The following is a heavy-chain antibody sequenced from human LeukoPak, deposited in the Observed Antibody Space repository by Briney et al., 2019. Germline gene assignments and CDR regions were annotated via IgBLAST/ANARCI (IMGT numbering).Heavy chain of an antibody. J-gene: IGHJ4*02. D-gene: IGHD3-22*01. CDR3: AREQYYYDSSSDY. V-gene: IGHV1-18*01. CDR2: ISAYNGNT. Sequence: ASVKVSCKASGYTFTSDGISLVRQAPGQGLEWMGWISAYNGNTNYAQKLQGRVTITTDTSTSTEYMELRSLRSDDTAVYYCAREQYYYDSSSDYWGQGTLVTVSS. CDR1: GYTFTSDG.